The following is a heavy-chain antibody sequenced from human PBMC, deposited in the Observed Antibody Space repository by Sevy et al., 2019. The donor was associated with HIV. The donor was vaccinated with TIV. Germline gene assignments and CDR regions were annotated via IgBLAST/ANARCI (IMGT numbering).Heavy chain of an antibody. CDR2: ISGTGSST. CDR3: AKALNPALESMIEVIFRTXKGFDV. J-gene: IGHJ3*01. Sequence: GGSLRLSCAAXGFTFNTHAMNWVRQAPGKGLEWVSVISGTGSSTYYADSVKGRFTISRDNSKNTLYLQMNSLRADDTAVYXXAKALNPALESMIEVIFRTXKGFDVWGQGTMVTVSS. V-gene: IGHV3-23*01. D-gene: IGHD3-22*01. CDR1: GFTFNTHA.